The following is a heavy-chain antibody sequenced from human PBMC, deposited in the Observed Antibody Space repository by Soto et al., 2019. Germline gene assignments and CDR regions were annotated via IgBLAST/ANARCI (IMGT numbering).Heavy chain of an antibody. J-gene: IGHJ6*03. D-gene: IGHD6-6*01. V-gene: IGHV3-64*01. CDR3: ARRARPDFYYMDV. Sequence: EVQLAESGGGLAQPGGSLRLSCGASGLTLSGYAMDWVRQAPGKGLEYVSGISSNGVGTYYANSVQGRFTISRDNSKNTVYLQMGSLRPEDMAVYYCARRARPDFYYMDVWGKGTTVTVSS. CDR2: ISSNGVGT. CDR1: GLTLSGYA.